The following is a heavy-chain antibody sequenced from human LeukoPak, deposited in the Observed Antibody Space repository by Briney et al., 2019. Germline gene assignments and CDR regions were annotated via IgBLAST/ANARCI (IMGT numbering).Heavy chain of an antibody. CDR1: GFTFSSYA. CDR3: ARSVGELLLVDY. V-gene: IGHV3-30-3*01. J-gene: IGHJ4*02. Sequence: GRSLRLSCAASGFTFSSYAMHWVRQAPGKGLEWVAVISYDGSNKYYADSVKGRFTISRDNSKNTLYLQMNSLRAEDTAVYYCARSVGELLLVDYWGQGTLVTVSS. D-gene: IGHD1-26*01. CDR2: ISYDGSNK.